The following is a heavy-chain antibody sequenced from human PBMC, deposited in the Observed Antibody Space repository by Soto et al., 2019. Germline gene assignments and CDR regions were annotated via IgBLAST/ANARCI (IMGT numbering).Heavy chain of an antibody. CDR1: GFTFSSYG. Sequence: GGSLRLSCAASGFTFSSYGMHWVRQAPGKGLEWVAVIWYDGSNKYYADSVKGRFTISRDNSKNTLYLQMNSLRAEDTAVYYCARDHSLFWSGYYRGFDYWGQGTLVTVSS. CDR2: IWYDGSNK. D-gene: IGHD3-3*01. V-gene: IGHV3-33*01. J-gene: IGHJ4*02. CDR3: ARDHSLFWSGYYRGFDY.